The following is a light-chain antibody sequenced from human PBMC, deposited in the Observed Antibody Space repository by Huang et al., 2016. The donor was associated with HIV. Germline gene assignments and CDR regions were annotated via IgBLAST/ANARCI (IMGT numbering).Light chain of an antibody. CDR1: QSLLYSNGYTY. V-gene: IGKV2-28*01. CDR3: MQGLQTPPT. CDR2: LGS. J-gene: IGKJ1*01. Sequence: DIVMTQSPLSLSVTLGEPASISCKSNQSLLYSNGYTYLVWYLQRTGQSPQLLIFLGSDRASGVPDRFSGSGTGVDFTLTISRLEAEDVGVYYCMQGLQTPPTFGQGTKVEI.